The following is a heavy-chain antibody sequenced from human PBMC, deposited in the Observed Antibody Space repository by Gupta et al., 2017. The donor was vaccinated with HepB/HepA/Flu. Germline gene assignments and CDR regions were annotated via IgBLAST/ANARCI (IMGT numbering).Heavy chain of an antibody. CDR3: ARQLYYYDSTGYYWRPYYFDY. V-gene: IGHV4-39*01. CDR2: IYHSGST. Sequence: QLQLQESGPGLVKPSATLSLTCTVSGDSISSSRSYWGWIRQPPGKGLEWIGSIYHSGSTDYNPSVKSRVTMSVDTSKNQFSLELNSVTAADTAVYYCARQLYYYDSTGYYWRPYYFDYWGQGSLVTVYS. J-gene: IGHJ4*02. CDR1: GDSISSSRSY. D-gene: IGHD3-22*01.